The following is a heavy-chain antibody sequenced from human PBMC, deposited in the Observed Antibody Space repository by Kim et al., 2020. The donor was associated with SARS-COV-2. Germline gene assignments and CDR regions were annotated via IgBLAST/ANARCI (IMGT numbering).Heavy chain of an antibody. CDR1: GFDVNNFC. CDR3: ARTGYYNVSGSLDY. Sequence: GGSLRLSCAASGFDVNNFCMTWVRQAPGKGLEWVSLLYSDGTTYYADSVKGRFTIFSDNSKNTLYIQMNRLRAVDTAVYYCARTGYYNVSGSLDYLGQGTLGTVSS. CDR2: LYSDGTT. J-gene: IGHJ4*02. V-gene: IGHV3-53*01. D-gene: IGHD3-10*01.